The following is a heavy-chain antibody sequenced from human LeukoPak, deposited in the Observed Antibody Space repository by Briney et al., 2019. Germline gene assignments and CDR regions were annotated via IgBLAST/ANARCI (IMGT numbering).Heavy chain of an antibody. CDR3: ARDPTTVTKGLDI. V-gene: IGHV4-59*11. CDR1: GGSFSSHY. D-gene: IGHD4-17*01. CDR2: ISYIGST. Sequence: SETLFLTCTVSGGSFSSHYWSWIRQPPGKGLEWIGYISYIGSTNYNPSLKSRVTISVDTSKNQFSLKLSSATAADTAVYYCARDPTTVTKGLDIWGQGTMVTVSS. J-gene: IGHJ3*02.